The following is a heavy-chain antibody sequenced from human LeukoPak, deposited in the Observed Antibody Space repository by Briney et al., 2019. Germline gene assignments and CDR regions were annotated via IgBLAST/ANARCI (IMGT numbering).Heavy chain of an antibody. D-gene: IGHD4-17*01. CDR3: ARVDPSLTTSYYYYMDV. J-gene: IGHJ6*03. CDR2: ISSSSSTI. Sequence: GGSLRLSCAASGFTFSSYSMNWVRQAPGKGLEWVSYISSSSSTIYYADSVKGRFTISRDNAKNSLYLQMNSLRAEDTAVYYCARVDPSLTTSYYYYMDVWGKGTTVTVSS. CDR1: GFTFSSYS. V-gene: IGHV3-48*01.